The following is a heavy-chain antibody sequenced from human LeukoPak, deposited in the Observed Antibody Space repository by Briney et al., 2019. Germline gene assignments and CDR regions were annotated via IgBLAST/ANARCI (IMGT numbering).Heavy chain of an antibody. CDR3: VRGLDYESNGYYNY. V-gene: IGHV1-8*01. Sequence: ASVKVSCKASGYTFTSYDINWVRQATGQGLEWMGWMNPNSGNTGYAQKFQGRVTMTRNTSISTAYMELSSLRSEDTAVYYCVRGLDYESNGYYNYWGQGTLVTVSS. J-gene: IGHJ4*02. CDR2: MNPNSGNT. D-gene: IGHD3-22*01. CDR1: GYTFTSYD.